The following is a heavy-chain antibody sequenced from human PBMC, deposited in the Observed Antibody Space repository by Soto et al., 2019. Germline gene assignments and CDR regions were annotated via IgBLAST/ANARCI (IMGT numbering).Heavy chain of an antibody. CDR3: ARAGSSSAGMDV. CDR1: GFTFSSYA. Sequence: GGSLRLSCAASGFTFSSYAMHWVRQAPGKGLEGVAVISYDGSNKYYADSVKGRFTISRDNSKNTLYLQMNSLRAEDTAVYYCARAGSSSAGMDVWGQGTTVTVSS. D-gene: IGHD6-6*01. V-gene: IGHV3-30-3*01. J-gene: IGHJ6*02. CDR2: ISYDGSNK.